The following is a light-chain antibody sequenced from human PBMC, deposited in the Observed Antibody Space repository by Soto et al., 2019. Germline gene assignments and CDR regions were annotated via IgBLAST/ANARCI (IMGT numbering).Light chain of an antibody. V-gene: IGKV3-20*01. J-gene: IGKJ5*01. CDR1: QSLSSTY. Sequence: EIVLTRSPGTLSLSPGDRATLSCRASQSLSSTYLAWYQQKPGQAPRLLIFGASSRATGIPARFSGSGSGTDFTLIINRLQPEDFALYFCQHYGRGSPIAFGLGTRLEIK. CDR3: QHYGRGSPIA. CDR2: GAS.